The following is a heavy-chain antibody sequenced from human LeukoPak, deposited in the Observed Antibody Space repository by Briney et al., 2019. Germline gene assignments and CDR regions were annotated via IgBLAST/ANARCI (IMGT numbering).Heavy chain of an antibody. Sequence: PSETLSLTCTVSGGSISSGSYYWSWIRQPAGKGLEWIGRIYTSGSTNYNPSLKSRVTISVDTSKNQFSLKLSSVTAADTAVYYCARGPEFGWFDPWGQGTLVTVSS. D-gene: IGHD3-16*01. CDR3: ARGPEFGWFDP. V-gene: IGHV4-61*02. CDR2: IYTSGST. CDR1: GGSISSGSYY. J-gene: IGHJ5*02.